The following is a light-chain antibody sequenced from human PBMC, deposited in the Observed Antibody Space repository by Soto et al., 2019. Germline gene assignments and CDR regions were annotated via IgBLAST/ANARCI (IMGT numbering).Light chain of an antibody. CDR2: DVS. Sequence: QSVLTQPRSVSGSPGQSVTISRTGTSSDVGGYNYVSWYQQHPGKAPKLMIYDVSKRPSGVPDRFSGSKSGNTASLTISGLQAEDEADYYCCSYAGSYTVLFGGGTKLTVL. V-gene: IGLV2-11*01. J-gene: IGLJ2*01. CDR1: SSDVGGYNY. CDR3: CSYAGSYTVL.